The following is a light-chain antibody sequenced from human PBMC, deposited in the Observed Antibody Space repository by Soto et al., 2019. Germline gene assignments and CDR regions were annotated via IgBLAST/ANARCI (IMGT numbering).Light chain of an antibody. CDR1: QSISSW. J-gene: IGKJ1*01. CDR3: QYYKEYST. Sequence: DIQMTQSPSTLSASVGDRVTITCRASQSISSWLAWYQQKPGKAPKLLIYEASSSEIGVPPRFSGSGFGTEFTLTISSLQPDDFATYYCQYYKEYSTFGQGPRLEIK. V-gene: IGKV1-5*03. CDR2: EAS.